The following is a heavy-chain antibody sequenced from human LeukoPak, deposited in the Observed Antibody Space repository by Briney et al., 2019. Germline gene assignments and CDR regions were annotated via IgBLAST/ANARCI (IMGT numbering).Heavy chain of an antibody. J-gene: IGHJ4*02. Sequence: SETLSLTCTVSGGSISSSSYYWGWIRQPPGKGLEWIGRIYYSGSTYYNPSLKGRVTLSIDTSKNQFSLNLSSVTSADTAVYYCARLYYDSSGYYQICYFDYWGQGTLVTVSS. CDR1: GGSISSSSYY. D-gene: IGHD3-22*01. CDR3: ARLYYDSSGYYQICYFDY. CDR2: IYYSGST. V-gene: IGHV4-39*01.